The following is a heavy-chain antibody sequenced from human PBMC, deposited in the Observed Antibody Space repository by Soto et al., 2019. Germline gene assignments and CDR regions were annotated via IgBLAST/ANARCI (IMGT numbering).Heavy chain of an antibody. CDR2: IYTSGST. Sequence: PSETLSLTCTVSGGSISSYYWSWIRQPAGKGLEWIGRIYTSGSTNYNPSLKSRVTMSVDTSKNQFSLKLSSVTAADTAVYYCARDFLYCSSTSCYTFDPWGQGPLVTVSS. CDR3: ARDFLYCSSTSCYTFDP. J-gene: IGHJ5*02. CDR1: GGSISSYY. V-gene: IGHV4-4*07. D-gene: IGHD2-2*02.